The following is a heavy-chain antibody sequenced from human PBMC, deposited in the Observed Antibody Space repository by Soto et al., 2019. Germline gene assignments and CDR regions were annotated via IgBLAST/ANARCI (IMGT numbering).Heavy chain of an antibody. CDR2: TYYRSKWYN. Sequence: SQTLSLTCAISGDSVSSNSAAWNWIRQSPSRGLEWLGRTYYRSKWYNDYAVSVKSRITINPDTSKNQFSLQLNSVTPEDTAVYYCARDRMNANYVWGSYRSPDAFDIWGQGTMVTVSS. CDR3: ARDRMNANYVWGSYRSPDAFDI. V-gene: IGHV6-1*01. CDR1: GDSVSSNSAA. J-gene: IGHJ3*02. D-gene: IGHD3-16*02.